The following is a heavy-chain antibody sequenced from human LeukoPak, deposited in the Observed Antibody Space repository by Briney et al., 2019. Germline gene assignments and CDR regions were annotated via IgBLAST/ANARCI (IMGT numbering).Heavy chain of an antibody. V-gene: IGHV3-74*01. D-gene: IGHD6-19*01. Sequence: GGSLRLSCAASGFTFSSYWMHWVRQAPGKGLVWVSRINSDGSSTSYADSVKGRFTISRDNAKNTLYLQMNSLRAEDTAVHYCARAGSSGWYWYYYYYMDVWGKGTTVTVSS. CDR2: INSDGSST. CDR3: ARAGSSGWYWYYYYYMDV. CDR1: GFTFSSYW. J-gene: IGHJ6*03.